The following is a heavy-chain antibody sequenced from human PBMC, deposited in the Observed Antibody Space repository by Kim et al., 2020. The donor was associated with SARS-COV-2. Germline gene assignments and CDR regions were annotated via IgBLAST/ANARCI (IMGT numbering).Heavy chain of an antibody. D-gene: IGHD3-3*01. CDR1: GFTFDDYA. CDR3: AKDMRPPFYYDFWSGYYPKLGGAYYYGMYV. V-gene: IGHV3-43*02. Sequence: GSLRLSCAASGFTFDDYAMHWVRQAPGKGLEWVSLISGDGGSTYYADSVKGRFTISRDNSKNSLYLQMNSLRTEDTALYYCAKDMRPPFYYDFWSGYYPKLGGAYYYGMYVWGEGSTVTVS. CDR2: ISGDGGST. J-gene: IGHJ6*02.